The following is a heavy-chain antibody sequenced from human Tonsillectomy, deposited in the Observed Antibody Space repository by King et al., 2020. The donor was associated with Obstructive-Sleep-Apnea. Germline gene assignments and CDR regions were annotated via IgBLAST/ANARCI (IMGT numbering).Heavy chain of an antibody. V-gene: IGHV3-30*04. CDR3: ARISRWLQFGADR. J-gene: IGHJ5*02. Sequence: QLVQSGGGVVQPGRSQRLSCAASGFTFSSYAMHWVRQAPGKGLEWVAVISDDGIYEYYADSVKGRFTISRANSKNTLYLQMSSLRAEDTAVYYCARISRWLQFGADRWGQGNLVTVSS. D-gene: IGHD5-24*01. CDR1: GFTFSSYA. CDR2: ISDDGIYE.